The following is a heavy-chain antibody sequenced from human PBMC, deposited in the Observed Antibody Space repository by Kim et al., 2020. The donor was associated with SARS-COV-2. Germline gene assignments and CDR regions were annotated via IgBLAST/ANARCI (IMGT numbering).Heavy chain of an antibody. Sequence: ADSVKGRFTISRDNAKNSLYLQMDSLRAEDTALYYCAKDQYDILTGYYMGWGQGTLVTVSS. D-gene: IGHD3-9*01. V-gene: IGHV3-9*01. J-gene: IGHJ4*02. CDR3: AKDQYDILTGYYMG.